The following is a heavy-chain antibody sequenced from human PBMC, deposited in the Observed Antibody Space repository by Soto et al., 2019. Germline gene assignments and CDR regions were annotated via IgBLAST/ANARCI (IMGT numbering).Heavy chain of an antibody. D-gene: IGHD3-10*01. J-gene: IGHJ6*02. V-gene: IGHV1-69*01. CDR1: GGTFSSYA. CDR3: AIWFGELWSDYYYYGMDV. CDR2: IIPILGTA. Sequence: QVQLVQSGAEVKKPGSSVKVSCKASGGTFSSYAISWVRQAPGQGLEWMGGIIPILGTANYAQKFQGRVTITADESTSTAYMELSSLRSEDTAVYYCAIWFGELWSDYYYYGMDVWGQGTTVTVSS.